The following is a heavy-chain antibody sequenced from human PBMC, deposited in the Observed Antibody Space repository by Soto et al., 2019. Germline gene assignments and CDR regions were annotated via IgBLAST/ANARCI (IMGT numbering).Heavy chain of an antibody. J-gene: IGHJ4*02. V-gene: IGHV3-48*02. CDR2: ISSSSSTI. D-gene: IGHD3-22*01. Sequence: EVQLVKSGGGLIQAGGSLRLSCAASGFTFSSYSMNWVRQAPGKGLEWVSYISSSSSTIYYADSVKGRFTISRDNAKNSLYLQMNSLRDEDTAVYYCARGLYYYDSRGYWGYWGQGTLVTVSS. CDR1: GFTFSSYS. CDR3: ARGLYYYDSRGYWGY.